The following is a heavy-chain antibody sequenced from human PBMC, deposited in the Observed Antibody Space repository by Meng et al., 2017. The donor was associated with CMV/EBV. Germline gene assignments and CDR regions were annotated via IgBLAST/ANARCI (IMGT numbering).Heavy chain of an antibody. J-gene: IGHJ6*02. V-gene: IGHV1-2*02. CDR3: ARDSEGVDGNRYYYYNLDV. CDR2: INHNSGGA. CDR1: GYTCNAHH. Sequence: KATGYTCNAHHIRGVRQAPGQGLEWMGWINHNSGGANYADKCQGRVTITTMYLELSRLTSEDTAVYYCARDSEGVDGNRYYYYNLDVWGQGTPVTVSS. D-gene: IGHD3-16*02.